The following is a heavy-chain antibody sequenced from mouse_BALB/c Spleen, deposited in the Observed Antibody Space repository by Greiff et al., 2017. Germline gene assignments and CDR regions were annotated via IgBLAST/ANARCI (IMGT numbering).Heavy chain of an antibody. CDR1: GYTFTSYW. CDR2: INPSTGYT. Sequence: VQLQQSGAELAKPGASVKMSCKASGYTFTSYWMHWVKQRPGQGLEWIGYINPSTGYTEYNQKFKDKATLTADKSSSTAYMQLSSLTSEDSAVYYCARKGTARATYAMDYWGQGTSVTGSS. J-gene: IGHJ4*01. D-gene: IGHD3-2*01. CDR3: ARKGTARATYAMDY. V-gene: IGHV1-7*01.